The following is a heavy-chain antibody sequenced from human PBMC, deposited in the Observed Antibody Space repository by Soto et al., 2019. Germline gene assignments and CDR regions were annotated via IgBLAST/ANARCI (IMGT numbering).Heavy chain of an antibody. J-gene: IGHJ6*02. CDR3: ARCPSPSVFWGVYAPAPYYNGMDV. V-gene: IGHV6-1*01. Sequence: PSQTLSLTCAISGDSVSSNSAAWNWIRQSPSRGLEWLGRTYYRSKWYNDYAVSVKSRITINPDTSKNQFSLQLNSATPEDTAVYYCARCPSPSVFWGVYAPAPYYNGMDVWGQGTTVTV. D-gene: IGHD3-3*01. CDR2: TYYRSKWYN. CDR1: GDSVSSNSAA.